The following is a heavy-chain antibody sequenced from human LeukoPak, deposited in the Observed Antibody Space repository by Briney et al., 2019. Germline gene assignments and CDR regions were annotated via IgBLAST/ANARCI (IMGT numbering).Heavy chain of an antibody. V-gene: IGHV3-30*02. D-gene: IGHD5-18*01. CDR2: IRYDGSNK. CDR1: GFTFSSYG. J-gene: IGHJ4*02. CDR3: ARDGRYTAIDY. Sequence: GGSLRLSCAASGFTFSSYGMHWVRQAPGKGLEWVAFIRYDGSNKYYADSVKGRFTISRDNSKNTLYPQMNSLRAEDTAVYYCARDGRYTAIDYWGQGTLVTVSS.